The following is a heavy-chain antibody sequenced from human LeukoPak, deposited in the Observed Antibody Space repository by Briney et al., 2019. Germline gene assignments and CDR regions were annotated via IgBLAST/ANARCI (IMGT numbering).Heavy chain of an antibody. CDR1: GFTFSDYY. CDR2: ISSSSSSI. CDR3: ARRRWGLLFPFDY. Sequence: GGSLRLSCAASGFTFSDYYMSWIRQAPGKGLEWVSYISSSSSSIFHADSVKGRFTVSRDNAKNSLFLQMNSLRAEDTAVYYCARRRWGLLFPFDYWGQGTLVTVSS. V-gene: IGHV3-11*04. D-gene: IGHD2-21*01. J-gene: IGHJ4*02.